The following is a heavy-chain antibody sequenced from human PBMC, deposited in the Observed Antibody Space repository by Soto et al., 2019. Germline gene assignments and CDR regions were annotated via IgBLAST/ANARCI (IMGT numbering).Heavy chain of an antibody. V-gene: IGHV3-15*01. D-gene: IGHD4-17*01. Sequence: EVQLVESGGGLVKPGGSLRLSCAASGFAFNTAWMTWVRQAPGKGLECIGRIKSNTDGGTTDYIASVKGRFTISRDDSENTLYLQMNSLKTDDTAVYYCTTGGGDYEGGHYYYMDVWGKGTTVTVSS. CDR2: IKSNTDGGTT. J-gene: IGHJ6*03. CDR3: TTGGGDYEGGHYYYMDV. CDR1: GFAFNTAW.